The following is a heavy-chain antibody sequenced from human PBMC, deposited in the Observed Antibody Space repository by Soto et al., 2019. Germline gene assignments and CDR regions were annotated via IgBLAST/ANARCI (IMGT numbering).Heavy chain of an antibody. Sequence: AGGSLRLSCAASGFTFSSYGMHWVRQAPGKGLEWVAVIWYDGSNKYYADSVKGRFTISRDNSKNTLYLQMNSLRAEDTAVYYCARVHVGYDYYYGMDVWGQGTTVTVSS. D-gene: IGHD3-10*02. CDR2: IWYDGSNK. J-gene: IGHJ6*02. V-gene: IGHV3-33*01. CDR1: GFTFSSYG. CDR3: ARVHVGYDYYYGMDV.